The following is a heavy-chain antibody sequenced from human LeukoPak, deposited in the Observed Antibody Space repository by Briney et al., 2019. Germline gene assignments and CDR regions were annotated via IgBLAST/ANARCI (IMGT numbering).Heavy chain of an antibody. V-gene: IGHV3-13*01. CDR1: GFTFSSYD. CDR2: IGTAGDT. CDR3: AREGFGDYTFDY. J-gene: IGHJ4*02. Sequence: GGSLRLSCAASGFTFSSYDIHWVRQATGKGLEWVSAIGTAGDTYYPGSVKGRFTISRENAKNSLYLQMNSLRAGDTAVYYCAREGFGDYTFDYWGQGTLVTVSS. D-gene: IGHD3-10*01.